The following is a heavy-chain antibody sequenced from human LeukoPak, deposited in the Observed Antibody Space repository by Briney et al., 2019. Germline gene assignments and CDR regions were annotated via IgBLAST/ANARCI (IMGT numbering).Heavy chain of an antibody. J-gene: IGHJ4*02. CDR3: AKGSIAARPGYFDY. CDR1: GGSISTYH. V-gene: IGHV4-59*08. CDR2: ISYSGST. D-gene: IGHD6-6*01. Sequence: PSETLSLTCTVSGGSISTYHWSWIRQPPGKGLECIGYISYSGSTNYNPSLKSRVTISVDTSKNQFSLKLSSVTAADTAVYYCAKGSIAARPGYFDYWGQGTLVTVSS.